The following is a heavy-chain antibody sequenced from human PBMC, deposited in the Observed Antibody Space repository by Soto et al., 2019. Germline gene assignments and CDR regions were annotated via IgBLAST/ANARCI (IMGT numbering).Heavy chain of an antibody. CDR2: INGGNGNT. CDR1: GNTVPNYA. J-gene: IGHJ5*02. D-gene: IGHD6-13*01. V-gene: IGHV1-3*01. Sequence: GASVKVSCKASGNTVPNYAIHWVRQAPGQRLEWMGWINGGNGNTKYSQNFQGRVTITTDTSTSTAYMELSSLRSEDTAVYYCARDGIAAAGTSWFDPWGQGTLVTVSS. CDR3: ARDGIAAAGTSWFDP.